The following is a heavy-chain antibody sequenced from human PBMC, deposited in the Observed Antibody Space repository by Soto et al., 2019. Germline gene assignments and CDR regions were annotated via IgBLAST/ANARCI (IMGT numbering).Heavy chain of an antibody. Sequence: EVQLVESGGGLVKPGGSLRLSCAASGFTFSNAWMNWVRQAPGKGLEWVGRIKSKTDGGTTEYAAPVKGRFTISRDDSKNTLYLQMNSLKTEDTAVYYCTTDLYYYDSSGYYYWYYFDYWGQGTLVTVSS. D-gene: IGHD3-22*01. CDR1: GFTFSNAW. CDR3: TTDLYYYDSSGYYYWYYFDY. J-gene: IGHJ4*02. CDR2: IKSKTDGGTT. V-gene: IGHV3-15*07.